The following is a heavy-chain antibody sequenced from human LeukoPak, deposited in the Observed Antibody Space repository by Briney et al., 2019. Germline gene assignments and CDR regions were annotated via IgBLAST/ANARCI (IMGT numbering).Heavy chain of an antibody. Sequence: ASVKVSCKASGYTFTSYGISWVRQAPRQGLEWMGWINTNTGNPTYAQGFTGRFVFSLDTSVSTAYLQISSLKAEDTAVYYCARDVDDGTLDYWGQGTLVTVSS. CDR1: GYTFTSYG. J-gene: IGHJ4*02. D-gene: IGHD3-22*01. CDR3: ARDVDDGTLDY. V-gene: IGHV7-4-1*02. CDR2: INTNTGNP.